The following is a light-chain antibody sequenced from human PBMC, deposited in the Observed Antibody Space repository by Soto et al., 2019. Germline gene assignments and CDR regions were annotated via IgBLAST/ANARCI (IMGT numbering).Light chain of an antibody. CDR1: QSVSNNY. CDR3: QQYGSSGT. Sequence: EIVLTQSPGTLSLSPGERAXXXXXASQSVSNNYLAWYQQKPGQXPRLLIYGASXRATGIPDRFSGSGSGTDFTLTISRLEPEDFAVYYCQQYGSSGTFGQGTKVDIK. CDR2: GAS. J-gene: IGKJ1*01. V-gene: IGKV3-20*01.